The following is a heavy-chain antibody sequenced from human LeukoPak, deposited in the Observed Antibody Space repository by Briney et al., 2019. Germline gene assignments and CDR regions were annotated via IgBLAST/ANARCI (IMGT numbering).Heavy chain of an antibody. CDR1: EFTFSSHA. D-gene: IGHD2-21*01. Sequence: GGSLRLSCAASEFTFSSHAMSWVRQAPGKGLEWVSIISGSGGVTYYADSVKGRFTISRDNAKNSLYLQMNSLRAEDTAVYYCARAAVINYYYYYYMDVWGKGTTVTVSS. CDR3: ARAAVINYYYYYYMDV. V-gene: IGHV3-23*01. CDR2: ISGSGGVT. J-gene: IGHJ6*03.